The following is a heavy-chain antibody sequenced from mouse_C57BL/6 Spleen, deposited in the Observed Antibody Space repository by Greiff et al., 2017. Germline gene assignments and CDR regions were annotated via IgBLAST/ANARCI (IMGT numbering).Heavy chain of an antibody. V-gene: IGHV1-9*01. Sequence: VQLQESGAELMKPGASVKLSCKATGYTFTGYWLEWVKQRPGHGLEWIGEILPGNGSTNYNGKFKGKATFTADTSSNTAYMQLSSLSTEDSAIYYCALNWYYFDYWGQGTTLTVSS. CDR3: ALNWYYFDY. J-gene: IGHJ2*01. CDR1: GYTFTGYW. D-gene: IGHD4-1*01. CDR2: ILPGNGST.